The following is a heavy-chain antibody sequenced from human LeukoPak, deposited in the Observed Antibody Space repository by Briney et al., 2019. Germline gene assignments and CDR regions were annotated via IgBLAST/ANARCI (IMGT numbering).Heavy chain of an antibody. Sequence: SQTLSLTCANSGDSVSSNSAAWNWIRQSPSRGLEWLGRTYYRSKWYNDYAVSVKSRITINPDTSKNQFSLQLNSVTPEDTAVYYCARISDLGPYNWFDPWGQGTLVTVSS. CDR2: TYYRSKWYN. V-gene: IGHV6-1*01. D-gene: IGHD7-27*01. CDR3: ARISDLGPYNWFDP. CDR1: GDSVSSNSAA. J-gene: IGHJ5*02.